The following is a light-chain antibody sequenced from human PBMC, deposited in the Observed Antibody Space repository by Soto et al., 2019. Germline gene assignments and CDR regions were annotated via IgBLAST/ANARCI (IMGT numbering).Light chain of an antibody. J-gene: IGKJ5*01. CDR3: QQYGRA. CDR2: DAS. CDR1: QSVSSY. V-gene: IGKV3-11*01. Sequence: EIVLTQSPGTLSLSAGERATLSCRASQSVSSYLAWYQQKPGQAPRLLIYDASNRATGIPARFRGSGSGTDFTLTISSLEPEDFAVYYCQQYGRAFGQGTRLEIK.